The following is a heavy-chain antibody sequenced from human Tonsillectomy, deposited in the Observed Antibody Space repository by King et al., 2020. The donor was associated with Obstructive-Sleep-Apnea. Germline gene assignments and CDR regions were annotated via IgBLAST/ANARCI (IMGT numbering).Heavy chain of an antibody. V-gene: IGHV3-48*04. J-gene: IGHJ4*01. Sequence: VQLVESGGGLVQPGGSLRLSCAASGFTFSSYSMNWVRQAPGKGLEWVSYISSSSSTIYYADSVKGRFTITRDNAKNSLYLQMNSLRAEDTAVYYCARGMYYYDSSGYYSFDYWGHGTLVTVSS. CDR1: GFTFSSYS. CDR2: ISSSSSTI. D-gene: IGHD3-22*01. CDR3: ARGMYYYDSSGYYSFDY.